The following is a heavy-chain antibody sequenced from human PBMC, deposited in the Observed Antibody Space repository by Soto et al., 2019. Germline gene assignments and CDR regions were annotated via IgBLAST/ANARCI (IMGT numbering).Heavy chain of an antibody. V-gene: IGHV3-23*01. Sequence: EVQLLESGGGLVQPGGSLRLSCAASGFAFRNYGMSWVRQAPGKGLEWVSGISGSAGSTYYADSVEGRFTISRDNAKNTLQLQMNSLRAEDTAVYYCAKIGEYGSSSWISEEDWGQGTLVTVSS. CDR1: GFAFRNYG. J-gene: IGHJ4*02. CDR2: ISGSAGST. D-gene: IGHD6-6*01. CDR3: AKIGEYGSSSWISEED.